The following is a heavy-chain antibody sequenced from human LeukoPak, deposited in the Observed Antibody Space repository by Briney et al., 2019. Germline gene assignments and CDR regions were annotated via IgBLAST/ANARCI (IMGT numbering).Heavy chain of an antibody. V-gene: IGHV4-39*07. CDR1: GGSISSSSYY. CDR3: ARANIVVVVAATNWFDP. J-gene: IGHJ5*02. Sequence: PSETLSLTCTVSGGSISSSSYYWGWIRQPPGKGLEWIGSIYYSGSTYYNPSLKSRVTISVDTSKNQFSLKLSSVTAADTAVYYCARANIVVVVAATNWFDPWGQGTLVTVSS. CDR2: IYYSGST. D-gene: IGHD2-15*01.